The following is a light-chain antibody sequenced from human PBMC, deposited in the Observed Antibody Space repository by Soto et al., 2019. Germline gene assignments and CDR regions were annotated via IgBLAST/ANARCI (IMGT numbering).Light chain of an antibody. J-gene: IGKJ4*01. CDR3: QQSYSTPLT. CDR1: QDISSY. V-gene: IGKV1-9*01. CDR2: AAS. Sequence: DIQLTQSPSFLSASVGDRVTITCRASQDISSYLAWYQQKPGKAPKLLIYAASTLQSGVPSRFSGSGSGTEFTLTISRLQPEDFATYYCQQSYSTPLTFGGGTKVDIK.